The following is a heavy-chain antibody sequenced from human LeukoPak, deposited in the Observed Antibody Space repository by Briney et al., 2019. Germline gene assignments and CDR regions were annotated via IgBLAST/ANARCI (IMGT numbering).Heavy chain of an antibody. V-gene: IGHV3-49*04. CDR3: TRDRTGWFYP. Sequence: GGSLRLSCTASGFTFGVFALSWVRQAPGKGGEWGGFIRIKAYVGTTEYAASVKDRFTISRDDSKSIAYLQMNSLKIEDTAVYYWTRDRTGWFYPWGQGTLVTVSS. CDR1: GFTFGVFA. D-gene: IGHD1-14*01. J-gene: IGHJ5*02. CDR2: IRIKAYVGTT.